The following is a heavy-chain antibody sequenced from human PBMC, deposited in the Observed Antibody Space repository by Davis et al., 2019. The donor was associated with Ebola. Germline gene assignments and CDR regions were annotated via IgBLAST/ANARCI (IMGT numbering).Heavy chain of an antibody. CDR3: ARKGYSSDFFNY. D-gene: IGHD5-18*01. V-gene: IGHV4-39*07. CDR1: GGSISSSSYY. Sequence: SETLSLTCTVSGGSISSSSYYWGWIRQPPGKGLEWIGSIYYSGSTYYNPSLKSRVTISVDTSKSQFSLMLSSVTAADTAVYYCARKGYSSDFFNYWGQGTLVTVSS. CDR2: IYYSGST. J-gene: IGHJ4*02.